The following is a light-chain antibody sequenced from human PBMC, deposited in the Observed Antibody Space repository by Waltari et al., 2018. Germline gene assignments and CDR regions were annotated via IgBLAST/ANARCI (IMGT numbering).Light chain of an antibody. V-gene: IGKV1-5*03. J-gene: IGKJ4*01. CDR3: QQYNTYSLT. Sequence: DIQMTQSPSTLSASVGDRVTIPCRASQSISTWLAWYQQKPGKAPKFLIYEASSLQSWVPARFSGSGSGTEFTLTINNLQPDDFATYYCQQYNTYSLTFGGGTKVEIK. CDR1: QSISTW. CDR2: EAS.